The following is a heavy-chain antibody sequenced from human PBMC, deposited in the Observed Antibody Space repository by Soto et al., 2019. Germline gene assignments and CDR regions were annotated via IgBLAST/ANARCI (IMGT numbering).Heavy chain of an antibody. CDR2: IYPDDSDT. CDR3: ARSRGRGSHLWVDP. Sequence: LKLSDRGSDNTYSGHWIAWVLHMPGKGLECMGIIYPDDSDTRYSPSFQGQVTISVDKSITTAYLQWSSLKASDTAMDYCARSRGRGSHLWVDPLGQGTPVTFSS. V-gene: IGHV5-51*01. J-gene: IGHJ5*02. CDR1: DNTYSGHW. D-gene: IGHD3-10*01.